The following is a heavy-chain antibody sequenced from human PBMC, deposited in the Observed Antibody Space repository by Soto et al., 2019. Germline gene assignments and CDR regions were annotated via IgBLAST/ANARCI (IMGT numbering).Heavy chain of an antibody. CDR2: IYWDDDK. J-gene: IGHJ5*02. CDR3: AHRGAYSSGSYMSWLGP. CDR1: GFSLADYAVC. D-gene: IGHD3-10*01. Sequence: QMAVNESGRTLVTPTHTLTLTCAFSGFSLADYAVCVGWFRQSPGKALEWIAIIYWDDDKHYRPSVVSRLVTTKNTSNYKVILTMIDIEPSDSVTYDCAHRGAYSSGSYMSWLGPWGQAILLSVSS. V-gene: IGHV2-5*02.